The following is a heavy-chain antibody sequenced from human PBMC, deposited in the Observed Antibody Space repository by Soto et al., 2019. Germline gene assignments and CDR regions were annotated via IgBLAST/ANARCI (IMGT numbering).Heavy chain of an antibody. V-gene: IGHV1-69*02. CDR3: ATSYGSGSQAFDH. CDR2: TIPILSMS. D-gene: IGHD3-10*01. J-gene: IGHJ4*02. CDR1: GDTFSSYT. Sequence: QVHLVQSGPELKKPGSSVRVSCKASGDTFSSYTINWVRHALGLGLEWMGRTIPILSMSNYALKFQGRLTITADKSTSTAYMELSSLRSEDTAMYYCATSYGSGSQAFDHWGQGALVTVSS.